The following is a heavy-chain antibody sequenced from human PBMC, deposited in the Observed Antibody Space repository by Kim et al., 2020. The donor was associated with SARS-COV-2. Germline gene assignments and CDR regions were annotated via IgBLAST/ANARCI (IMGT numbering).Heavy chain of an antibody. CDR1: GYTFTSYY. D-gene: IGHD3-22*01. Sequence: ASVKVSCKASGYTFTSYYMHWVRQAPGQGLEWMGIINPSGGSTSYAQKFQGRVTMTRDTSTSTVYMELSSLRSEDTAVYYCARDLSVWSVITSQYYFDYWGQGTLVTVSS. CDR3: ARDLSVWSVITSQYYFDY. J-gene: IGHJ4*02. CDR2: INPSGGST. V-gene: IGHV1-46*01.